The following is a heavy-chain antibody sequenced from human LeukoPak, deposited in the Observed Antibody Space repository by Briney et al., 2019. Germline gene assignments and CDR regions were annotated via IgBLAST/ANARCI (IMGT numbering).Heavy chain of an antibody. V-gene: IGHV3-23*01. CDR3: AKEKRGNIAASDY. CDR1: GFTFSSYA. Sequence: SGGSLRLSCAASGFTFSSYAMSWVRQAPGKGLEWVSAITGSGGSTYYADSVKGRFTISRDNSKNTLYLQMNSLRAEDTAVYYCAKEKRGNIAASDYWGQGTLVTVSS. CDR2: ITGSGGST. D-gene: IGHD6-6*01. J-gene: IGHJ4*02.